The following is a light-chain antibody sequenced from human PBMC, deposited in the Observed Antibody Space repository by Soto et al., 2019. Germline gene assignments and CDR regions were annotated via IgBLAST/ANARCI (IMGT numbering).Light chain of an antibody. CDR3: KQRSNWPPT. V-gene: IGKV3D-20*02. Sequence: EIVLRHSPGTLSLSPGERATLSCRASQSVSSSYLAWYQQKPGQAPRLLIYDASNRATGIPARFSGSGSGTDFTLTISSLEPEDFAVYYCKQRSNWPPTFGQGTKVDIK. CDR2: DAS. J-gene: IGKJ1*01. CDR1: QSVSSSY.